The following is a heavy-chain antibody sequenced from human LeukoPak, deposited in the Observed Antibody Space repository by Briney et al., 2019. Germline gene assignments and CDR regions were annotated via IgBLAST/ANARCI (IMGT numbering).Heavy chain of an antibody. J-gene: IGHJ5*02. D-gene: IGHD4-17*01. CDR2: IIPIFGTA. CDR1: GGTFSSYA. CDR3: ARDLGVDGDYVGDWFDP. V-gene: IGHV1-69*06. Sequence: SSVKVSCKASGGTFSSYAISWVRQAPGQGLEWMGGIIPIFGTANYAQKFQGRVTITADKSTSTAYMELSSLRSEDTAVYYCARDLGVDGDYVGDWFDPWGQGTPVTVSS.